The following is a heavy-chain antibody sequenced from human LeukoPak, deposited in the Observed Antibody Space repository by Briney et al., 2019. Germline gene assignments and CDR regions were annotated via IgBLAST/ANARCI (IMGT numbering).Heavy chain of an antibody. V-gene: IGHV1-8*01. Sequence: ASVKVSCKASGYTFTSYDINWVRQATGQGLEWMGWMNPNSGNTGYAQKFQGRVTITADKSTSTAYMELSSLRSEDTAVYYCARDLRGYFDYWGQGTLVTVSS. CDR2: MNPNSGNT. CDR1: GYTFTSYD. D-gene: IGHD5-12*01. J-gene: IGHJ4*02. CDR3: ARDLRGYFDY.